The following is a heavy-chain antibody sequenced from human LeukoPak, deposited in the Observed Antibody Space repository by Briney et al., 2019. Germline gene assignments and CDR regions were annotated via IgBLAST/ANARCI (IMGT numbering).Heavy chain of an antibody. J-gene: IGHJ3*02. CDR1: GYSFPTYW. CDR2: IYPDDSDT. CDR3: ARGGDYGDPRRPFDI. Sequence: GESLKISCKGSGYSFPTYWIGWVRQMPGKGLEWVGIIYPDDSDTRYSPSFQGQVTISAAKSIRTAYLQWSSLKASDTAMYYCARGGDYGDPRRPFDIWGQGTMVTVSS. V-gene: IGHV5-51*01. D-gene: IGHD4-17*01.